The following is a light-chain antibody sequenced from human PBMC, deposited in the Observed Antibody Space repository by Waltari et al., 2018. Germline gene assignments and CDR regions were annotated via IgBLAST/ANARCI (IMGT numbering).Light chain of an antibody. CDR1: HSVNSN. Sequence: EIVMTQSPATLSVSPGERAPLSCRASHSVNSNLAWYQQKPGQAPRLLIYGASTRATGSPARFSGSGSGTEFARTISSMQSEDFAVYYCQQYSDWPQFGQGTKVEIK. CDR2: GAS. V-gene: IGKV3-15*01. J-gene: IGKJ1*01. CDR3: QQYSDWPQ.